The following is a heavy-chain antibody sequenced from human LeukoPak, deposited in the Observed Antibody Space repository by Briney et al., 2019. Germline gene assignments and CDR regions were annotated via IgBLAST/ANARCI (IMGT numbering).Heavy chain of an antibody. Sequence: SETLSLTCTVSGGSISSYYWSWIRQPPGKGLEWIGYIYYSGSTNHNPSLKSRVTISIDTSKNQFSLKLSSVTAADTAVYYCARRRNDAFDIWGQGTMVTVSS. CDR3: ARRRNDAFDI. V-gene: IGHV4-59*12. J-gene: IGHJ3*02. CDR2: IYYSGST. CDR1: GGSISSYY.